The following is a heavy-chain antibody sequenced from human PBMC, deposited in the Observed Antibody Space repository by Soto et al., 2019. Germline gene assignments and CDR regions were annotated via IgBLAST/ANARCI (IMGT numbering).Heavy chain of an antibody. V-gene: IGHV1-69*01. D-gene: IGHD6-13*01. J-gene: IGHJ6*02. CDR2: IIPIFGTE. CDR3: ARERIAGSKYYYGMDV. CDR1: GGTFSSYA. Sequence: QVQLVQSGAEVKKPGSSVRVSCKASGGTFSSYAISWVRQAPGQGLEWMGGIIPIFGTENYAQTFKGRVTITADESTSTAYMELSSLRSEDTAVYYCARERIAGSKYYYGMDVGGQGTTVTGSS.